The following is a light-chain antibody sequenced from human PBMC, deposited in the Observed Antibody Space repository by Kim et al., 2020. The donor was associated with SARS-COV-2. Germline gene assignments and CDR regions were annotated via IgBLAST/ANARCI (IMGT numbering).Light chain of an antibody. Sequence: SASVGARVTISCLASLTMSRWLAWYRQKVGKSPELLIYAASRLESGVPSRFSGSGSGTEFTLTINNLQPADFATYYCQQYKTYPYTFGQGTKLEI. CDR2: AAS. V-gene: IGKV1-5*01. CDR3: QQYKTYPYT. J-gene: IGKJ2*01. CDR1: LTMSRW.